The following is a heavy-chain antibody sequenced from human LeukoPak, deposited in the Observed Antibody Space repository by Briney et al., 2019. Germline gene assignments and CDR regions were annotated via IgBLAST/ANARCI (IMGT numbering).Heavy chain of an antibody. J-gene: IGHJ6*02. CDR1: GLSFNSCG. CDR2: ISSDGSNK. CDR3: AKDSLRWSYFYYGMDV. Sequence: GGSLRLSCAASGLSFNSCGMHWVRQAPGKGLEWVAVISSDGSNKYYVDSVKGRFTISRDNSKNTLYLQMNSLRAEDTAVYYCAKDSLRWSYFYYGMDVWGQGTTVTVSS. V-gene: IGHV3-30*18. D-gene: IGHD4-23*01.